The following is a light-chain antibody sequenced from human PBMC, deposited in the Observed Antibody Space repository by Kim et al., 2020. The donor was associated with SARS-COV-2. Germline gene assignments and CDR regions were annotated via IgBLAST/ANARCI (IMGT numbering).Light chain of an antibody. J-gene: IGKJ1*01. CDR3: RQQRTPRA. CDR1: QSISNW. V-gene: IGKV1-5*01. CDR2: DAS. Sequence: DIQMTQSPSTLSASVGDRVTITCRAGQSISNWLAWYQQKPGKAPKLLIFDASSLASGVPSRFSGSGSGTEFTLTISSLQPDDFATYYRRQQRTPRALGQGTKV.